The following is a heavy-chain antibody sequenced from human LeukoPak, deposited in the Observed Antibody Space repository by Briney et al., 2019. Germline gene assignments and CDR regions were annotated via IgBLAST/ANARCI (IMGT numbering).Heavy chain of an antibody. D-gene: IGHD4-17*01. CDR1: GGSFSGYY. CDR2: INHSGST. CDR3: ARVGINPGDHYYSGMDV. J-gene: IGHJ6*02. V-gene: IGHV4-34*01. Sequence: SETLSLTCAVYGGSFSGYYWSWIRQPPGKGLEWIGEINHSGSTNYNPSLKSRVTISVDTSKNQFSLNLTSVTAADTAVYYCARVGINPGDHYYSGMDVWGQGTTVTVSS.